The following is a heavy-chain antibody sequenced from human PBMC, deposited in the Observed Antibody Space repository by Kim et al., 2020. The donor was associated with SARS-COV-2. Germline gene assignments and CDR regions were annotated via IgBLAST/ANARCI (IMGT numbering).Heavy chain of an antibody. CDR3: ARELVVVTAAPLKYGMDV. Sequence: GGSLRLSCAASGFTFSSYGMHWVRQAPGKGLEWVAVISYDGSNKYYADSVKGRFIISRDNSKNTLYLQMNSLRAEDTAVYYCARELVVVTAAPLKYGMDVWGQGTTVTVSS. D-gene: IGHD2-21*02. CDR2: ISYDGSNK. V-gene: IGHV3-33*05. CDR1: GFTFSSYG. J-gene: IGHJ6*02.